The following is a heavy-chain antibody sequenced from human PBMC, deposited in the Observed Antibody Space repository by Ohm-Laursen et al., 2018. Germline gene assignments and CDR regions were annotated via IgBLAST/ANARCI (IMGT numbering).Heavy chain of an antibody. CDR2: IYYSGST. V-gene: IGHV4-59*08. Sequence: TLSLTCTVSGGSISSYYWSWIRQHPGKGLEWIGYIYYSGSTNYNPSLKSRVTISVDTSKNQFSLKLSSVTAADTAVYYCARLPYSSGWNFDYWGQGTLVTVSS. CDR1: GGSISSYY. J-gene: IGHJ4*02. D-gene: IGHD6-19*01. CDR3: ARLPYSSGWNFDY.